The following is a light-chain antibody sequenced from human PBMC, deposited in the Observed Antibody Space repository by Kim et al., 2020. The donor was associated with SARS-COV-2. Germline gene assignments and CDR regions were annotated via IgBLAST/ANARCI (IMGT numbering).Light chain of an antibody. V-gene: IGKV3-20*01. Sequence: TLSLSPGERATLSCRASQTLSSNFFAWYQQRPGQAPRLLIYGASNRATGIPDRFSGSGSGTDFTLTISRLEPEDFAVYFCQQYNTFGGGTKVDIK. CDR2: GAS. CDR3: QQYNT. J-gene: IGKJ4*01. CDR1: QTLSSNF.